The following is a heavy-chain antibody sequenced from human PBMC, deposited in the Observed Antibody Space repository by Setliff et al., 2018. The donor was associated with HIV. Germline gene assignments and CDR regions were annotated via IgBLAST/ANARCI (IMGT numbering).Heavy chain of an antibody. V-gene: IGHV4-59*01. D-gene: IGHD3-9*01. Sequence: SETLSLTCTVPGGSISSYYWSWIRQPPGKGLEWIGYIYYSGSTNYNPSLKSRVTISVDTSKNQFSLKLSSVTAADTAVYYCARGAPYYDILTGYYSYYYYYMDVWGKGTTVTVSS. CDR2: IYYSGST. CDR3: ARGAPYYDILTGYYSYYYYYMDV. CDR1: GGSISSYY. J-gene: IGHJ6*03.